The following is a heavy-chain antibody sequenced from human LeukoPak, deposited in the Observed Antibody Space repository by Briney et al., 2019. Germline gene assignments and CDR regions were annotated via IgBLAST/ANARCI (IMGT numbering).Heavy chain of an antibody. CDR1: GFTFSSYG. V-gene: IGHV3-30*18. CDR3: AKEEGDGYNSHYYYYYGMDV. D-gene: IGHD5-24*01. CDR2: ISYDGSNK. Sequence: GGSLRLSCAASGFTFSSYGMHWVRQAPGKGLEWVAVISYDGSNKYYADSVKGRFTISRDNSKNTLYLQMNSLRAEDTAVYYCAKEEGDGYNSHYYYYYGMDVWGQGTTVTVPS. J-gene: IGHJ6*02.